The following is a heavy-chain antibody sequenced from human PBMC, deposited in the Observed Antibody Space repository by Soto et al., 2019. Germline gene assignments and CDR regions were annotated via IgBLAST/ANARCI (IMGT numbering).Heavy chain of an antibody. CDR2: IHSTGNT. Sequence: SETLSLTCTVSGGSLSGTSYFWGWIRQPPGKGLEWIGSIHSTGNTYYNPSLMSRVTISVDTSKNQFSLILSSVTAADTAVYYCARALVFYDYWGQGALVTVSS. J-gene: IGHJ4*02. D-gene: IGHD2-21*01. V-gene: IGHV4-39*01. CDR3: ARALVFYDY. CDR1: GGSLSGTSYF.